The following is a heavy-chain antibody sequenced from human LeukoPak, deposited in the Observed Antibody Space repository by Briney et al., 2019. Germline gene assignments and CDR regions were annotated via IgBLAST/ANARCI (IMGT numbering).Heavy chain of an antibody. CDR3: AKGDASPVHLLTGH. CDR1: GFTLSSYA. V-gene: IGHV3-23*01. CDR2: ISGSGGNN. D-gene: IGHD3-9*01. J-gene: IGHJ4*02. Sequence: GGSLRLSCAASGFTLSSYAMTWVRQAPGKGLEWVTGISGSGGNNYYADSVKGRFTISRDNSKNTLYLQMNSLRAEDTDVYYCAKGDASPVHLLTGHWGQGTLVTVSS.